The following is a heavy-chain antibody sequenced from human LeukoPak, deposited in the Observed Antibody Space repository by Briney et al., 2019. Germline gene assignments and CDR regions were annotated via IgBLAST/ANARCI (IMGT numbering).Heavy chain of an antibody. CDR3: ARADGSGTKTFDY. CDR1: GYTFITYY. D-gene: IGHD3-10*01. Sequence: ASVKVSCKASGYTFITYYMHWVRQAPGQGLEWMGIINPSGGSTSYAQKFQGRVTMTRDTSTSTVYMELSSLRSEDTAVYYCARADGSGTKTFDYWGQGTLVTVSS. V-gene: IGHV1-46*01. CDR2: INPSGGST. J-gene: IGHJ4*02.